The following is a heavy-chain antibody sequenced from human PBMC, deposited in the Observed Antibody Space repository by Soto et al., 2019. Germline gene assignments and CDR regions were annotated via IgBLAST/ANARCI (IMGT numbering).Heavy chain of an antibody. J-gene: IGHJ6*02. CDR1: GYSFSTYG. CDR2: ISTSNGYT. Sequence: QVQLVQSSGEVKEPGASLKVACKASGYSFSTYGISWVRQAPGQGLEWLGWISTSNGYTNYAQKFQGRVSMTTDTSTNTAYMEVRSVRSDDTALYFCARDRSFALLGGSPSDSYGIDGWGQGTSVGVSS. D-gene: IGHD3-16*01. V-gene: IGHV1-18*01. CDR3: ARDRSFALLGGSPSDSYGIDG.